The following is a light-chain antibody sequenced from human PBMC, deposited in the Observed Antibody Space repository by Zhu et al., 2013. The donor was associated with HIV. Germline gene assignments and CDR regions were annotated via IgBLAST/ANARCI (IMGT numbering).Light chain of an antibody. CDR3: HQYFNTPXT. V-gene: IGKV4-1*01. CDR1: RSVLYSSNNRNY. Sequence: DIVMTQSPDSLAVSLGERATINCKSSRSVLYSSNNRNYLAWYQQTAGQPPKLLIYWASTRQSGVPDRFSGGGSGTDFTLTISSLQAEDVAVYYCHQYFNTPXTFGPGTKVDIK. CDR2: WAS. J-gene: IGKJ3*01.